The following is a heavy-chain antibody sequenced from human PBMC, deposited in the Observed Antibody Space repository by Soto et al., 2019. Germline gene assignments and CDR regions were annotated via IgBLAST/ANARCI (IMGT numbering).Heavy chain of an antibody. D-gene: IGHD4-17*01. CDR3: ATAEGTVTTGWYGMDV. Sequence: QVQVMQSGAEVRKPGASVKISCLASGYTVISYALNWERQAPGQRLEWMGRINTGNGNTDYSQRFQGRITITRDTSATTVYMELTSLTSEDTAVYYCATAEGTVTTGWYGMDVWGQGTTVTVSS. CDR1: GYTVISYA. J-gene: IGHJ6*02. V-gene: IGHV1-3*04. CDR2: INTGNGNT.